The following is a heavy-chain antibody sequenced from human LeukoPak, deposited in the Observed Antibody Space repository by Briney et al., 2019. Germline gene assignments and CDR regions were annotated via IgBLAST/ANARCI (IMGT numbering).Heavy chain of an antibody. Sequence: GGSLRLSCASSGFTFSDYYMSWIRQAPGKGLEWVSYISSSGSTIYYADSVKGRFTISRDNAKYSLYLQMNSLRAEDTAVYYCARTDYDFWSGYYYGYFDYWGQGTLVTVSS. J-gene: IGHJ4*02. CDR2: ISSSGSTI. D-gene: IGHD3-3*01. CDR3: ARTDYDFWSGYYYGYFDY. CDR1: GFTFSDYY. V-gene: IGHV3-11*04.